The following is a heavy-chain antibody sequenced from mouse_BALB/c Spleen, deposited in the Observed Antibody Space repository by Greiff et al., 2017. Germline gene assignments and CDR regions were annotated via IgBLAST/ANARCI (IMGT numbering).Heavy chain of an antibody. V-gene: IGHV5-9-4*01. CDR1: GFTFSSYA. CDR2: ISSGGSYT. Sequence: EVKLMESGGGLVKPGGSLKLSCAASGFTFSSYAMSWVRQSPEKRLEWVAEISSGGSYTYYPDTVTGRFTISRDNAKNTLYLEMSSLRSEDTAMYYCARDRGTVDYWGQGTSVTVSS. D-gene: IGHD3-3*01. J-gene: IGHJ4*01. CDR3: ARDRGTVDY.